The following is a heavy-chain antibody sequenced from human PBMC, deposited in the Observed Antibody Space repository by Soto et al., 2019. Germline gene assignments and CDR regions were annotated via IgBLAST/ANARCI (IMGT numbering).Heavy chain of an antibody. CDR2: IWDDGSNE. Sequence: GESLKISCAASGFTFSHHGMHWVRQAPGKGLEWVTIIWDDGSNEYYADSVKGRFTVSRDNSKNTLYLQMNNLRAEDAAVYYCARDNSGTSGWSRFDYWGQGTLVTVSS. V-gene: IGHV3-33*01. CDR3: ARDNSGTSGWSRFDY. D-gene: IGHD6-19*01. CDR1: GFTFSHHG. J-gene: IGHJ4*02.